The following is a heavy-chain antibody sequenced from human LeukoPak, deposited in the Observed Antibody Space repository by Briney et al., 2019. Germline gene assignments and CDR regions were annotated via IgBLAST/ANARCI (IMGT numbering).Heavy chain of an antibody. CDR3: ARTENR. CDR2: INPNSGDT. CDR1: GYTFTDYY. Sequence: ASLKVSCKASGYTFTDYYIHWVRQAPGQGLEWMGRINPNSGDTNYAQKFQGRVTMTRDTSISTAYMELSGLTSDDTAVYYCARTENRWGQGTLVTVSS. J-gene: IGHJ4*02. V-gene: IGHV1-2*06. D-gene: IGHD2/OR15-2a*01.